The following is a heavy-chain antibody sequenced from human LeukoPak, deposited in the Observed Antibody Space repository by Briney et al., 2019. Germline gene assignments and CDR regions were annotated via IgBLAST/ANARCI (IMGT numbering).Heavy chain of an antibody. CDR1: GGSISSGGYS. D-gene: IGHD6-13*01. CDR3: ARGQQLGSYYYYGMDV. Sequence: SQTLSLTCTVSGGSISSGGYSWSWIRQHPGKGLEWNGYIYYSGSIYYNPSLKSRVTISVDTSKNQFSLKLSSVTAADTAVFYCARGQQLGSYYYYGMDVWGQGTTVTVSS. V-gene: IGHV4-31*03. J-gene: IGHJ6*02. CDR2: IYYSGSI.